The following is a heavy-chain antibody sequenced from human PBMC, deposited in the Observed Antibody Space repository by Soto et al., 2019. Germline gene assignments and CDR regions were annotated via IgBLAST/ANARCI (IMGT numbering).Heavy chain of an antibody. CDR2: IKSKTDGGTT. V-gene: IGHV3-15*01. CDR1: GFTFSNAW. D-gene: IGHD3-9*01. J-gene: IGHJ4*02. Sequence: PGGSLRLSCAASGFTFSNAWMSWVRQAPGKGLEWVGRIKSKTDGGTTDYAAPVKGRFTISRDDSKNTLYLQMNSLKTEDTAVYYCTTQDPNSDILTAGFDYWGQGTLVTVSS. CDR3: TTQDPNSDILTAGFDY.